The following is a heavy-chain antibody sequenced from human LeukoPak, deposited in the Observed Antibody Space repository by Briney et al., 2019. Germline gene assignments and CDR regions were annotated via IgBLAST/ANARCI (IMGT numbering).Heavy chain of an antibody. J-gene: IGHJ4*02. CDR1: GFTFSTYA. V-gene: IGHV3-64D*06. Sequence: PGGSLRLSCSGSGFTFSTYAIHWVRQAPGKGPEYVSLINTSGDKTYYADSVKGRFTISRDNSKNTVSLQMSSLGDEDTAMYYCVKDLYKGETSTWYYFDYWGQGTLVTVSS. D-gene: IGHD6-13*01. CDR2: INTSGDKT. CDR3: VKDLYKGETSTWYYFDY.